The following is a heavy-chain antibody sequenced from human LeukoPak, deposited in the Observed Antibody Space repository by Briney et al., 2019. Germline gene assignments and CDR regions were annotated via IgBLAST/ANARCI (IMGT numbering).Heavy chain of an antibody. D-gene: IGHD1-14*01. CDR2: ISSSSTYI. CDR3: ARENHGSFDY. V-gene: IGHV3-21*01. CDR1: GFTFSSYS. Sequence: GGSLRLSCAASGFTFSSYSMNWVRQAPGKGLEWVSSISSSSTYIYYADSVRGRFAISRDNAKNSLYLQMNSLRAEDTAVYYCARENHGSFDYWGQGSLVTVSS. J-gene: IGHJ4*02.